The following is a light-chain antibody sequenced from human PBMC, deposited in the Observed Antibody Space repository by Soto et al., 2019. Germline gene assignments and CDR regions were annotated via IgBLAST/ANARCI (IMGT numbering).Light chain of an antibody. V-gene: IGLV1-44*01. CDR2: RDN. J-gene: IGLJ2*01. Sequence: QAVVTQPPSVSGTPGHRVTISCSESSSNIGSYTVNWYQHLPGTAPKLLIYRDNQRPSGVPDRFSGSKSGTSASLAISGLQFEDEADYYCTSWDDSLNVVVFGGGTKLTVL. CDR3: TSWDDSLNVVV. CDR1: SSNIGSYT.